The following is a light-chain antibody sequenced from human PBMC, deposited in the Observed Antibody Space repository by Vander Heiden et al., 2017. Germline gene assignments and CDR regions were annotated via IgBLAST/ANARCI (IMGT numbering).Light chain of an antibody. CDR1: QSISSY. Sequence: DIQMTQSPSSLSASVGDRVTITCRASQSISSYLNWYQQKPGKAPKLLIYAASSLQSGVPSRFSGSGSGTDFTLTISRLQPEDFATYYYQQRDSTPITFGGGTKVEIK. J-gene: IGKJ4*01. V-gene: IGKV1-39*01. CDR2: AAS. CDR3: QQRDSTPIT.